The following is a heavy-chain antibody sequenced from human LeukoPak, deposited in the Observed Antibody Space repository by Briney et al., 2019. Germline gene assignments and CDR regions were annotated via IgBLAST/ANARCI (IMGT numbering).Heavy chain of an antibody. CDR1: GYTFTSYD. CDR3: ARDLKGRDGYK. D-gene: IGHD5-24*01. Sequence: ASVKVSCKASGYTFTSYDINWVRQAPGQGLEWMGRINPNSGGTNYAQKFQGRVTMTRDTSISTAYMELSRLRSDDTAVYYCARDLKGRDGYKWGQGTLVTVSS. J-gene: IGHJ4*02. V-gene: IGHV1-2*06. CDR2: INPNSGGT.